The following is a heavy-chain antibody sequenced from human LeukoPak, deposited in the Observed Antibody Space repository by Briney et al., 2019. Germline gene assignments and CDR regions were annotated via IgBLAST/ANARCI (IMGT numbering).Heavy chain of an antibody. J-gene: IGHJ4*02. CDR2: ISDSGTTT. D-gene: IGHD4-17*01. Sequence: PGGSLRLSCVGSGFPFSDYYMSWIRQAPGKGLEWVSYISDSGTTTYSADSVKGRFSISRDNAKNTLYLQMNSLRDEDTAVYYCARPTTVNHFDYWGQGTLVTVSS. V-gene: IGHV3-11*04. CDR1: GFPFSDYY. CDR3: ARPTTVNHFDY.